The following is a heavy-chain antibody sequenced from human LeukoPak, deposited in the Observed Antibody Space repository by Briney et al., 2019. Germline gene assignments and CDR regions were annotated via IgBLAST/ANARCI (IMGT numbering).Heavy chain of an antibody. V-gene: IGHV3-33*01. Sequence: GRSLRLSCAASGFTFSSYGMHWVRQAPGKGLEWVAVIWYDGSNKYYADSVKGRFTISRDNSKNTLYLQMNSLRAEDTAVYYCARDLLYGGSYSPSSNDYWGQGTLVTVSS. CDR3: ARDLLYGGSYSPSSNDY. J-gene: IGHJ4*02. D-gene: IGHD2-15*01. CDR2: IWYDGSNK. CDR1: GFTFSSYG.